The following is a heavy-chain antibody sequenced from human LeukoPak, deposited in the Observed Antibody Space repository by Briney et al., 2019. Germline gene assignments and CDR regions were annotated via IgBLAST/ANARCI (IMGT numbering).Heavy chain of an antibody. D-gene: IGHD2-2*02. V-gene: IGHV4-4*07. J-gene: IGHJ4*02. CDR3: ARGAGYCSSASCYTEGIDY. CDR2: IYSSGST. Sequence: PSETLSLTCTVPGGSISSYYWSWIRQPAGKGLEWLGRIYSSGSTSYSPSLKSRVTISVDTSKNQFSLKLSSVTAADTAVYYCARGAGYCSSASCYTEGIDYWGQGTLVTVSS. CDR1: GGSISSYY.